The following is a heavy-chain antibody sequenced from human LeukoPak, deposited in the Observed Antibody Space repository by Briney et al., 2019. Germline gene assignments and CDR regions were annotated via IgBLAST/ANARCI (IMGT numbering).Heavy chain of an antibody. V-gene: IGHV3-43*01. D-gene: IGHD6-19*01. CDR3: AKDLGKVIAAAGTAGFDS. J-gene: IGHJ4*01. Sequence: GGSLRLSCAASGFNFDDYTLHWVRQLPGKGLEWVSLMNWDGGSTYYADSVKGRFTISRGTSKNSLFLQMHSLKAEDTAIYYCAKDLGKVIAAAGTAGFDSWGRGTLVTVSS. CDR2: MNWDGGST. CDR1: GFNFDDYT.